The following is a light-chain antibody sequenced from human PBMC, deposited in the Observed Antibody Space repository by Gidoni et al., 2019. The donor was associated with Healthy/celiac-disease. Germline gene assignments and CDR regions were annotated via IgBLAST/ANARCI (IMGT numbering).Light chain of an antibody. V-gene: IGKV1-27*01. Sequence: DIQMTHSSSSLSASVGDRVTITCRSSQCIRNYLAWYQQKPGKVPKLLIYAESTLQSGVPSRYSGSGSGTDFTLTISSLQPEDVATYYCQKYNSAPWTFXQXTKVEIK. CDR2: AES. J-gene: IGKJ1*01. CDR3: QKYNSAPWT. CDR1: QCIRNY.